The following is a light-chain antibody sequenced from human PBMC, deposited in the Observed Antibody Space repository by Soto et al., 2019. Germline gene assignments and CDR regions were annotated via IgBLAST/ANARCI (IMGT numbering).Light chain of an antibody. J-gene: IGKJ3*01. CDR3: QHSYSTLNT. Sequence: IPMTQSPSYLSAAVGDRVTITCRASQSISSYLNWYQQKPGKAPKHLIYAASSLQSGVPSRFSGSGSGTEFILTIITLQPEDFVTYYCQHSYSTLNTFGHLTKVDIK. CDR1: QSISSY. CDR2: AAS. V-gene: IGKV1-39*01.